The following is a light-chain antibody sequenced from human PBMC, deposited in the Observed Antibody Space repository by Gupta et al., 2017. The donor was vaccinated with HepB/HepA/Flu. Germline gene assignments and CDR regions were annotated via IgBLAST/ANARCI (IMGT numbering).Light chain of an antibody. CDR3: QQSDNTPRR. Sequence: DLQMTQSPSSLSASVGYRVTITCLASKSIGSHFNWYQQKPGKAPKLLIYAASRLQSGVPSRFSGSGSGTDFTLTISRLQPEDFAAYYCQQSDNTPRRFGQGTKLEIK. CDR2: AAS. V-gene: IGKV1-39*01. CDR1: KSIGSH. J-gene: IGKJ2*04.